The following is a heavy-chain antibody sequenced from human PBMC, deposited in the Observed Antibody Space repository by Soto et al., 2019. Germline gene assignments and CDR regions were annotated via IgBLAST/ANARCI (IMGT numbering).Heavy chain of an antibody. CDR1: GFTFSNTW. CDR2: IKSETDGGTT. D-gene: IGHD6-13*01. J-gene: IGHJ4*02. CDR3: TTAAALG. Sequence: EVQLVESGGGLVKPGGSLRLSCAASGFTFSNTWMSWVRQAPGKGLERVGRIKSETDGGTTDYAAPVKGRFTISRDDSKNTLYLQMNSLKTEDAAVYYCTTAAALGWGQGTLVTVSS. V-gene: IGHV3-15*01.